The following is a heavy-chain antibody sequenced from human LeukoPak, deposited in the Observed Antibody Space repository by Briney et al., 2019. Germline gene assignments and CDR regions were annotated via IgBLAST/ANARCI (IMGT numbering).Heavy chain of an antibody. D-gene: IGHD1-26*01. Sequence: ASVKVSCKASGYVFASHWLHWVRQAPGQGLEWMGYIKPDSDATDLAQKFQGRVTMTRNTSISTAYMELSSLRSEDTAVYYCASWELHKDVVFDYWGQGTLVTVSS. V-gene: IGHV1-2*02. J-gene: IGHJ4*02. CDR3: ASWELHKDVVFDY. CDR2: IKPDSDAT. CDR1: GYVFASHW.